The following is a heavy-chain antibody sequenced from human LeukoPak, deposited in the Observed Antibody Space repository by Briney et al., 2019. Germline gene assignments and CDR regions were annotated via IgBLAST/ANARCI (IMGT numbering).Heavy chain of an antibody. D-gene: IGHD2-2*01. CDR1: GYTFTGYY. CDR3: ARSEDIVVVPAAKTPVGRKGGDWFDP. Sequence: GASVKVSCKASGYTFTGYYMHWVRQAPGQGLEWMGWINPNSGGTNYAQKFQGRVTMTRDTSISTAYMELSRLRSDDTAVYYCARSEDIVVVPAAKTPVGRKGGDWFDPWGQGTLVTVSS. V-gene: IGHV1-2*02. J-gene: IGHJ5*02. CDR2: INPNSGGT.